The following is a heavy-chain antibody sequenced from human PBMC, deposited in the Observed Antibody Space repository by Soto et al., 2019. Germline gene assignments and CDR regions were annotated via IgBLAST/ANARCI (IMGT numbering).Heavy chain of an antibody. CDR3: ARRSGPGFDY. CDR1: GDSISNHY. V-gene: IGHV4-59*08. CDR2: IDYTGYT. Sequence: SETLSLTCTVSGDSISNHYWNWIRQPPGGGLEWVAYIDYTGYTNYNPSLKSRVTISVDTSKNQFSLKLSSVTAADTAVYYCARRSGPGFDYWGQGTLVTVSS. J-gene: IGHJ4*02.